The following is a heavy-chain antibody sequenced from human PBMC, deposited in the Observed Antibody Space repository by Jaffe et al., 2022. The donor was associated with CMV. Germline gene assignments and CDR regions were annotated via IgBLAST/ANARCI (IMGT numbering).Heavy chain of an antibody. CDR2: IDPSDSYT. V-gene: IGHV5-10-1*03. CDR1: GYSFTSYW. D-gene: IGHD6-13*01. J-gene: IGHJ4*02. CDR3: ARLPTVVPAAAGEKLIDY. Sequence: EVQLVQSGAEVKKPGESLRISCKGSGYSFTSYWISWVRQMPGKGLEWMGRIDPSDSYTNYSPSFQGHVTISADKSISTAYLQWSSLKASDTAMYYCARLPTVVPAAAGEKLIDYWGQGTLVTVSS.